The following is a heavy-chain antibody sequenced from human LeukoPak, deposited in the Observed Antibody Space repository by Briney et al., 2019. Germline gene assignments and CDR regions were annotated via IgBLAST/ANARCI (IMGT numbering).Heavy chain of an antibody. CDR2: IWYDGSNK. D-gene: IGHD2-8*02. V-gene: IGHV3-33*01. Sequence: GGSLRLSCAASGFAFSSFGMHWVRQAPGKGLEWVAVIWYDGSNKYYADSVKGRFTISRDNSQNTLYLQGNNLRAEDTAVYCCARGRWDTGGLHGLDVWGQGTTVTVSS. J-gene: IGHJ6*02. CDR1: GFAFSSFG. CDR3: ARGRWDTGGLHGLDV.